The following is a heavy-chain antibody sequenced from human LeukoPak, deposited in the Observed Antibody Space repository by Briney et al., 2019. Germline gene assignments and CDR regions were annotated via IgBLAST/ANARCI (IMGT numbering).Heavy chain of an antibody. J-gene: IGHJ3*02. Sequence: GGSLRLSCAASGFTFSNYWMHWVRQAPGKGLVWVSRINTDGSSTSYADSVKGRFTISRDNSKNTLYFQMNSLRAEDTAVYYCARDEGYGSGSFDIWGQGTMVTVSS. CDR2: INTDGSST. CDR1: GFTFSNYW. CDR3: ARDEGYGSGSFDI. D-gene: IGHD3-10*01. V-gene: IGHV3-74*01.